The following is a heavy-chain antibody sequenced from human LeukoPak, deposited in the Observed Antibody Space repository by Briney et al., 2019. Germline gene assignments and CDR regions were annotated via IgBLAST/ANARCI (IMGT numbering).Heavy chain of an antibody. V-gene: IGHV1-24*01. D-gene: IGHD2-2*02. J-gene: IGHJ5*02. CDR2: FDPEDGET. Sequence: GASVKVSCKVSGYTLTELSMHWVRQAPGKGLEWMGGFDPEDGETIYAQKFQGRVTMTEDTSTDTAYMELSSLRSEDTAAYYCATRRGYCSSTSCYIPWFDPWGQGTLVTVSS. CDR1: GYTLTELS. CDR3: ATRRGYCSSTSCYIPWFDP.